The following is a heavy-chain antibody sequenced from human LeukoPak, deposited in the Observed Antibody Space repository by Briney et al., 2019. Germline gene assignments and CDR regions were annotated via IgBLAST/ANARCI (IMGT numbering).Heavy chain of an antibody. Sequence: WGSLRLSCAASGFTFSSYGMHWVRQAPGKGLEWVAVISYDGSNKYYADSVKGRFTISRDNAKNSLYLQMNSLRVEDTAVYYCARAGRKSRGVDIVRTKETGYYYYLDVWGKGTTVTVSS. V-gene: IGHV3-30*03. CDR2: ISYDGSNK. J-gene: IGHJ6*03. CDR3: ARAGRKSRGVDIVRTKETGYYYYLDV. D-gene: IGHD2-15*01. CDR1: GFTFSSYG.